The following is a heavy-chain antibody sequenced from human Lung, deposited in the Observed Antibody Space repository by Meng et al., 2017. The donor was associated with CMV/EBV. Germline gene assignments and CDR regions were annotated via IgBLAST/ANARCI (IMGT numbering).Heavy chain of an antibody. CDR3: ARVPSSGYSPFDS. D-gene: IGHD3-22*01. CDR1: GFNVGTYW. J-gene: IGHJ4*02. Sequence: GGSXRLSCVASGFNVGTYWMTWVRQAPGKGLQWVANINQEGNWRAYVDSVKGRFTISRDNARNSVYLQMNSLRPEDTGVFYCARVPSSGYSPFDSWGPGTLVTVSS. V-gene: IGHV3-7*04. CDR2: INQEGNWR.